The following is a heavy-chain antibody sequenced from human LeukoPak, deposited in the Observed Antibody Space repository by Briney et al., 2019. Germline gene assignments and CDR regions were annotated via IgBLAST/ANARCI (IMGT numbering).Heavy chain of an antibody. J-gene: IGHJ3*02. CDR1: GGSISSGDYY. CDR2: IYYSGST. V-gene: IGHV4-30-4*08. Sequence: SQTLSLTCTVSGGSISSGDYYWSWIRQPPGKGLEWIGYIYYSGSTYYNPSLKSRVTISVDTSKNQFSLKLSSVTAADTAVYYCAREGPTVGATVSRSAFDIWGQGTKVTVSS. CDR3: AREGPTVGATVSRSAFDI. D-gene: IGHD1-26*01.